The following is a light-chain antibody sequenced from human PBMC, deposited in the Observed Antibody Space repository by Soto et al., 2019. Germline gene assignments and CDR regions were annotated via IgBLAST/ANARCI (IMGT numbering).Light chain of an antibody. J-gene: IGLJ2*01. Sequence: QSVLTQPPSVSGAPGQRVTISCTGSSSNIGAGYDVHWYQQLPGTAPKLLIYGNSNRPSGVPDRFSGSKSGTSASRAITGLQAEDEADYYCQAYDSSLSGAEVFGGGTKLTVL. CDR1: SSNIGAGYD. CDR2: GNS. CDR3: QAYDSSLSGAEV. V-gene: IGLV1-40*01.